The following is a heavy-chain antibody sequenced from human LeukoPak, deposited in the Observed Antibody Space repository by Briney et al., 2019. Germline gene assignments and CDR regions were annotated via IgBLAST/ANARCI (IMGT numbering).Heavy chain of an antibody. CDR2: ISGSGGST. CDR1: GFTFSSYA. Sequence: GGSLRLSCAASGFTFSSYAMSWVRQAPGKGLEWVSAISGSGGSTYYADSVKGRFTISRDNSKNTLYLQMNSLRAEDTAVYYCAKPHRGYCSGGSCDYWGQGTLVTVSS. V-gene: IGHV3-23*01. CDR3: AKPHRGYCSGGSCDY. J-gene: IGHJ4*02. D-gene: IGHD2-15*01.